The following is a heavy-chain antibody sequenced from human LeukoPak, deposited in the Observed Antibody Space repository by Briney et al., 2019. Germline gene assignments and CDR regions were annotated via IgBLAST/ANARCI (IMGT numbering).Heavy chain of an antibody. J-gene: IGHJ6*02. Sequence: GGSLRLSCAASGFTFSSYWMNWDRRAPGKGLEWVASINHNGNVNYYVDSVKGRFTISRDNAKNSLYLQMSNLRAEDTAVYFCARGGGLDVWGQGATVTVSS. CDR2: INHNGNVN. CDR3: ARGGGLDV. D-gene: IGHD3-16*01. CDR1: GFTFSSYW. V-gene: IGHV3-7*03.